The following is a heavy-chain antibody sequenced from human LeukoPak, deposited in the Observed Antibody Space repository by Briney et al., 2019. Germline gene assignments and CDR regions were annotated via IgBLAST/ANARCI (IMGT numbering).Heavy chain of an antibody. CDR2: TGSDGSS. J-gene: IGHJ4*02. V-gene: IGHV3-23*01. Sequence: PGGSLRLSCVASGFTFTNYAMSWVRQAPGKGLEWVSATGSDGSSYYAYSVKGRFTISRDNSKNTLYLQVNSLRAEDTAVYYCAKWGDYDILTGYYVPDYWGQGTLVTVSS. CDR1: GFTFTNYA. CDR3: AKWGDYDILTGYYVPDY. D-gene: IGHD3-9*01.